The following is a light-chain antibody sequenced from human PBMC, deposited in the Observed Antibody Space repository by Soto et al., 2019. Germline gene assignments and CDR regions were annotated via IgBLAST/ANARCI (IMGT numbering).Light chain of an antibody. CDR3: QQYNQWPHP. V-gene: IGKV3-15*01. J-gene: IGKJ4*01. Sequence: EIVMTQSPATLSVSPGKRATLSCRASQNIGRNLAWYQQIPGQAPRLLFYDASTRATGIPARFSASGSGTEFTLTITSLPSEDFAVYYCQQYNQWPHPFGGGTKVDI. CDR2: DAS. CDR1: QNIGRN.